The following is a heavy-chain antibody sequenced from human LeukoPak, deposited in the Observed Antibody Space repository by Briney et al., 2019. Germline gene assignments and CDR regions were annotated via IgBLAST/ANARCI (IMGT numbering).Heavy chain of an antibody. V-gene: IGHV4-34*01. Sequence: PSETLSLTCAVYGGSFSGYYWSWIRQPPGKGLEWIGSIYYSGSTYYNPSLKSRVTISVDTSKNQFSLKLSSVTAADTAVYYCAVPFYYDSSGYSQRYFDYWGQGTLVTVSS. CDR3: AVPFYYDSSGYSQRYFDY. CDR1: GGSFSGYY. D-gene: IGHD3-22*01. J-gene: IGHJ4*02. CDR2: IYYSGST.